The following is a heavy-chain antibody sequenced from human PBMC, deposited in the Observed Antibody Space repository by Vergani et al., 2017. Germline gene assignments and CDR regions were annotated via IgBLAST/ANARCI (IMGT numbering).Heavy chain of an antibody. V-gene: IGHV1-18*01. CDR3: ARDYTYDRQYGLDV. D-gene: IGHD3-3*01. Sequence: QVQLVQSGAEVKKPGASLKVSCKASGYMFITYGFSWVRQAPGQGLEWMGWISTYNGNTDYAQKFQDRVTMTTDTSTSTAYMELRSLRADDTAIYYCARDYTYDRQYGLDVWGQGTTVTVSS. CDR2: ISTYNGNT. CDR1: GYMFITYG. J-gene: IGHJ6*02.